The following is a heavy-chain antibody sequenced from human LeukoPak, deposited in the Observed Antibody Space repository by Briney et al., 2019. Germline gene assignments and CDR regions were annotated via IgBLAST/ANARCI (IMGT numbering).Heavy chain of an antibody. CDR2: ISSSSSYI. Sequence: GGSLRLSCAASGFTFSSYSMNWVRQAPGKGLEWVSSISSSSSYIYYADSVKGRFTISRDNAKSSLYLQMNSLRAEDTAVYYCARLIRLWFGELPDYWGQGTLVTVSS. CDR3: ARLIRLWFGELPDY. CDR1: GFTFSSYS. D-gene: IGHD3-10*01. J-gene: IGHJ4*02. V-gene: IGHV3-21*01.